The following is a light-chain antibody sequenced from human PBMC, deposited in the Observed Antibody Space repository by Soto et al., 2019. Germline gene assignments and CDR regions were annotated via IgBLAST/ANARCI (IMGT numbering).Light chain of an antibody. CDR3: QQRDTWPPLNT. Sequence: EIVLTQSPATLSLSPGERATLSCRASQSITTSFAWYQQKPGQAPRLLIYGTSNRAPGIPARFSCSGSGTDFTLTISTLEPEDFAIYYCQQRDTWPPLNTFGPGTKVEFK. CDR1: QSITTS. J-gene: IGKJ3*01. V-gene: IGKV3-11*01. CDR2: GTS.